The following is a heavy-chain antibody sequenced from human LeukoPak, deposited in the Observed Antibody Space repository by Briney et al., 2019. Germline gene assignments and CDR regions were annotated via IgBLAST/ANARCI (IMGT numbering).Heavy chain of an antibody. CDR3: ARVFRGSYNYLRVFDY. CDR1: GYTFTSYD. D-gene: IGHD1-26*01. J-gene: IGHJ4*02. Sequence: ASVKVSCKASGYTFTSYDINWVGQATGQGLEGMGWINPNRGNTGYAQKLQGRVTMTRNTSISTAYMELSSLRSEDTAVYYCARVFRGSYNYLRVFDYWGQGTLVTVSS. V-gene: IGHV1-8*01. CDR2: INPNRGNT.